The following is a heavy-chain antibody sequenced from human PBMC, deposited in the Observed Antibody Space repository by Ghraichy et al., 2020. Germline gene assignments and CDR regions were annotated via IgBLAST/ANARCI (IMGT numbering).Heavy chain of an antibody. J-gene: IGHJ4*02. CDR3: TRGARYCDSTTCVGLDY. V-gene: IGHV3-7*03. CDR2: IKPDGGET. D-gene: IGHD2-2*01. Sequence: WGSLRLSCAASGFNFNSYWMTWVRQAPGKGLEWVANIKPDGGETFYLDSVKGRFTISRDNAMNSLYLQMSSLRADDAAVYYCTRGARYCDSTTCVGLDYWGQGTLVTVSS. CDR1: GFNFNSYW.